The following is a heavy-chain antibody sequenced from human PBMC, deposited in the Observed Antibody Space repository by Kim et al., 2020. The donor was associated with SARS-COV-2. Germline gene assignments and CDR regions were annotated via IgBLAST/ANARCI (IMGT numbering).Heavy chain of an antibody. CDR3: ARHFSGWPAHIDF. V-gene: IGHV5-51*01. CDR2: IYPGDSDT. J-gene: IGHJ4*02. Sequence: GESLKISCQASGYSFTHYWIGWVRQMPGRGLEWMGVIYPGDSDTKYGPSFQGRFTISADKSLNTAYLQWSSLGASDNAIYYCARHFSGWPAHIDFWGQGTLVTVSS. D-gene: IGHD6-19*01. CDR1: GYSFTHYW.